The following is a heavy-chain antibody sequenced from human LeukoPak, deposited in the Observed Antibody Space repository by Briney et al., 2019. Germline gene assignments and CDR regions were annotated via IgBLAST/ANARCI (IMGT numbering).Heavy chain of an antibody. CDR1: GFTFSSYS. D-gene: IGHD6-19*01. CDR3: TTDQYSSGWYESAFDI. J-gene: IGHJ3*02. V-gene: IGHV3-48*01. Sequence: GGSLRLSCAASGFTFSSYSMNWVRQAPGKGLEWVSYISRSSSTIYYADSVKGRFTISRDNAKNSLDLQMNSLKTEDTAVYYCTTDQYSSGWYESAFDIWGQGTMVTVSS. CDR2: ISRSSSTI.